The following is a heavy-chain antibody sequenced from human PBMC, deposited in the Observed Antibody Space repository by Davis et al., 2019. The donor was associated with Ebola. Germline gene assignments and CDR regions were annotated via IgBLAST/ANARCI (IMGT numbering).Heavy chain of an antibody. CDR2: IIPIFGTA. J-gene: IGHJ3*02. D-gene: IGHD2-2*01. Sequence: AASVKVSCKASGGTFSSYAISWVRQAPGQGLEWMGGIIPIFGTANYAQKFQGRVTITADKSTSTAYMELSRLTSEDTAMYYCARPTSAALLRDAFDIWGQGTMVTVSS. CDR3: ARPTSAALLRDAFDI. V-gene: IGHV1-69*06. CDR1: GGTFSSYA.